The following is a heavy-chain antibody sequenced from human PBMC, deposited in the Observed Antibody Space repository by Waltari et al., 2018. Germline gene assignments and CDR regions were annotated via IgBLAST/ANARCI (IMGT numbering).Heavy chain of an antibody. CDR2: ISASGATT. CDR3: ARVAFYDFWSGYLLDH. CDR1: EFTFDNYA. J-gene: IGHJ4*02. D-gene: IGHD3-3*01. V-gene: IGHV3-23*01. Sequence: EVQLFESGGNLVQPGGSLRLSCAASEFTFDNYAMTWVRQAPGKGVEWVSVISASGATTYYADSVKGRFTISRDNSKHTLYLQMNSLRGEDTALYYCARVAFYDFWSGYLLDHWGQGTLVTVSS.